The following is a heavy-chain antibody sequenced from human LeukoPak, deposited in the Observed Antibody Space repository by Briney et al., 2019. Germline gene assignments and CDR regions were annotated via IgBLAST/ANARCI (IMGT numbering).Heavy chain of an antibody. J-gene: IGHJ6*02. D-gene: IGHD5-18*01. CDR3: ASNRGYSYGYLGYYYHGMAV. Sequence: SETLSLTCTVSGGSISSSSYYWSWIRQPPGKGLEWIGEINHSGSTNYNPSLKSRVTISVDTSKNQFSLKLSSVTAADTAVYYCASNRGYSYGYLGYYYHGMAVWGQGITVTVSS. V-gene: IGHV4-39*07. CDR2: INHSGST. CDR1: GGSISSSSYY.